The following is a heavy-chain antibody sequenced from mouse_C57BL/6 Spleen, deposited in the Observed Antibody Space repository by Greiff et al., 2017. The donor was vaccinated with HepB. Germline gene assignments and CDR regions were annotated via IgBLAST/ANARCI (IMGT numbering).Heavy chain of an antibody. J-gene: IGHJ3*01. CDR3: AIHSYDYDVGFAY. CDR1: GYTFTSYW. D-gene: IGHD2-4*01. CDR2: IYPGSGST. V-gene: IGHV1-55*01. Sequence: QVQLQQPGAELVKPGASVKMSCKASGYTFTSYWITWVKQRPGQGLEWIGDIYPGSGSTNYNEKFKSKATLTVDTSSSTAYMQLSSLTSEDSAVYYCAIHSYDYDVGFAYWGQGTLVTVSA.